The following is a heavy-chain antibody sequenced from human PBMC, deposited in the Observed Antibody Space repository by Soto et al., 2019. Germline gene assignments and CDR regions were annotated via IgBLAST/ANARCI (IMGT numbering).Heavy chain of an antibody. CDR1: GGTFSSYT. CDR2: IIPILGIV. J-gene: IGHJ4*02. D-gene: IGHD6-13*01. CDR3: ARDTSSSWPGDY. Sequence: QVQLVQSGAEVKKPGSSVKVSCKASGGTFSSYTISWVRQAPGQGLEWMGRIIPILGIVNYAQKFQGRVTITADKSTSTAYMELSSLRSEDTAVYYCARDTSSSWPGDYWGQGTLVTVSS. V-gene: IGHV1-69*08.